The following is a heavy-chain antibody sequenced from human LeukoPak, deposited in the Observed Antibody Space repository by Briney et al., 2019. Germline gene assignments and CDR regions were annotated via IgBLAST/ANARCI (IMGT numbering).Heavy chain of an antibody. J-gene: IGHJ4*02. CDR2: ISGYNGNT. CDR1: DYTFTSYG. CDR3: ARDRYSSSWYLTNFDY. V-gene: IGHV1-18*01. D-gene: IGHD6-13*01. Sequence: ASVKVSCKASDYTFTSYGISWVRQAPGQGLEWMGWISGYNGNTNYAQKLQGRVTMTTDTSTSTAYMELRSLRSDDTAVYYCARDRYSSSWYLTNFDYWGQGTLVTVSS.